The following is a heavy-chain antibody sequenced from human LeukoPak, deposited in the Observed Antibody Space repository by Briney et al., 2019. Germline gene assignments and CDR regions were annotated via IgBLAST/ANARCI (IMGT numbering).Heavy chain of an antibody. CDR2: INWNGGST. Sequence: GGSLRLSCAASGFTFDDYGMSWVRQAPGKGLEWVSGINWNGGSTYYADSVKGRFTISRDNSKNTLYLQMNSLRAEDTAVYYCAKPRLRSEGYWGQGTLVTVSS. J-gene: IGHJ4*02. CDR3: AKPRLRSEGY. V-gene: IGHV3-23*01. D-gene: IGHD4-17*01. CDR1: GFTFDDYG.